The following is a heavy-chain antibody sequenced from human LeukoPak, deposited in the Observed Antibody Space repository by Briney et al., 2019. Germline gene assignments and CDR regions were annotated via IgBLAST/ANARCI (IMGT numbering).Heavy chain of an antibody. CDR3: AKGDNWNYENFQH. CDR2: ISGSGGST. Sequence: GGSLRLSCAASGFTFSSYAMSWVRQAPGKGLEWVSAISGSGGSTYYADSVKGRFTISRDNSKNTLYLQMNSLRAEDTAVYCCAKGDNWNYENFQHWGQGTLVTVSS. D-gene: IGHD1-7*01. CDR1: GFTFSSYA. V-gene: IGHV3-23*01. J-gene: IGHJ1*01.